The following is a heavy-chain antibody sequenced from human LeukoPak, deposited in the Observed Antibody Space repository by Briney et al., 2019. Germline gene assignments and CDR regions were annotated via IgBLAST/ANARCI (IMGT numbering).Heavy chain of an antibody. CDR3: AGGFCSGGSCYFLDY. D-gene: IGHD2-15*01. V-gene: IGHV3-53*01. CDR1: GFTVSSNY. CDR2: IYSGGST. Sequence: PGGPLRLSCAASGFTVSSNYMSWVRQAPGKGLEWVSLIYSGGSTYYADSVKGRFTISRDNSRNTLYLQMNSLRAEDTAVYYCAGGFCSGGSCYFLDYWGQGTLVTVSS. J-gene: IGHJ4*02.